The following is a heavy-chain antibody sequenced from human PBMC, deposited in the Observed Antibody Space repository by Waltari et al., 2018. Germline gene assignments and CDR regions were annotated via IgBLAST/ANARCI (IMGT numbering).Heavy chain of an antibody. J-gene: IGHJ4*02. V-gene: IGHV3-30-3*01. CDR2: ISDDGSHK. CDR1: GFTFSRYA. Sequence: QVQLVESGGGVVQPGRSLRLSCAASGFTFSRYALHWVRPAPGKGLEGVAVISDDGSHKYYADSVKGRFTISRDSSKNTLFLQMNSLRVEDTAVYYCARDIAYHDSSGYYPYYFDYWGQGALVTVSS. CDR3: ARDIAYHDSSGYYPYYFDY. D-gene: IGHD3-22*01.